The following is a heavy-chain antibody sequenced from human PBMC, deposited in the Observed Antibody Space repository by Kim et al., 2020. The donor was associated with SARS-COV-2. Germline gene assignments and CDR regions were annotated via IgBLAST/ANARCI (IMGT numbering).Heavy chain of an antibody. V-gene: IGHV3-30*04. D-gene: IGHD3-10*01. Sequence: GGSLRLSCAASGFTFSSYAMHWVRQAPGKGLEWVAVISYDGSNKYYADSVKGRFTISRDNSKNTLYLQMNSLRAEDTAVYYCARDFSANYGSGSYYRGYYYYGMDVWGQGTTVTVSS. CDR2: ISYDGSNK. CDR3: ARDFSANYGSGSYYRGYYYYGMDV. CDR1: GFTFSSYA. J-gene: IGHJ6*02.